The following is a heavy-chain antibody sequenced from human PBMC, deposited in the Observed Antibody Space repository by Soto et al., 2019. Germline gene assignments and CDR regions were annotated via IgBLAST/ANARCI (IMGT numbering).Heavy chain of an antibody. D-gene: IGHD1-26*01. J-gene: IGHJ4*02. CDR2: TRNKTNSYTS. Sequence: GGSLRLSCAASGFTFSDYYMDWVRQLPGKGLEWVGRTRNKTNSYTSEYAPSVKGRFTVSRHDSEDSMFLQLNSLKTEDTAVYYCARDTGGSYDFWGQGALVTVSS. CDR1: GFTFSDYY. V-gene: IGHV3-72*01. CDR3: ARDTGGSYDF.